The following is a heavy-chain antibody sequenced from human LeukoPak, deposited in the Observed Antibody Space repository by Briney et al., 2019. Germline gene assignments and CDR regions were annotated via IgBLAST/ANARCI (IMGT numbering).Heavy chain of an antibody. V-gene: IGHV4-30-4*01. CDR1: GGSISSGDYY. D-gene: IGHD6-13*01. Sequence: SQTLSLTCTVSGGSISSGDYYWSRIRQPPGKGLEWIGYIYYSGSTYYNPSRKSRVTISVDTSKNQFSLKLSSVTAADTAVYYCARGYSSSPPYFQHWGEGTLVTVS. J-gene: IGHJ1*01. CDR2: IYYSGST. CDR3: ARGYSSSPPYFQH.